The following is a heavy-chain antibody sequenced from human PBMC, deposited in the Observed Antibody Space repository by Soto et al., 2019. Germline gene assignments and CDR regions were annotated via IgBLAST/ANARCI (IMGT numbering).Heavy chain of an antibody. D-gene: IGHD3-3*01. CDR1: GYTFTSYC. CDR3: ARARHYDFWSGYSPQVYYYGMDV. CDR2: ISAYNGNT. J-gene: IGHJ6*02. Sequence: ASVKVSCKASGYTFTSYCISWVRQAPGQGLEWMGWISAYNGNTNYAQKLQGRVTMTTDTSTSTAYMELRSLRSDDTAVYYCARARHYDFWSGYSPQVYYYGMDVWGQGTTVTVSS. V-gene: IGHV1-18*01.